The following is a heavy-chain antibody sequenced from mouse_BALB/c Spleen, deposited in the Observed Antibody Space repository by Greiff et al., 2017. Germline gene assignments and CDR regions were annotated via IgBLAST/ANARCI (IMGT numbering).Heavy chain of an antibody. Sequence: EVKVVESGGGLVQPGGSLRLSCATSGFTFSDFYMEWVRQPPGKRLEWIAASRNKANYYTTEYSASVKGRFIVSRDTSQSILYLQMNALRAEDTAIYYCARVRNWYYAMDYWGQGTSVTVSS. D-gene: IGHD4-1*01. CDR1: GFTFSDFY. J-gene: IGHJ4*01. CDR2: SRNKANYYTT. V-gene: IGHV7-1*02. CDR3: ARVRNWYYAMDY.